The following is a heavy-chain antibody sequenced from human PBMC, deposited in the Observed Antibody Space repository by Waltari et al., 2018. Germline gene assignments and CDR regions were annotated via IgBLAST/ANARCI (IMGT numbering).Heavy chain of an antibody. Sequence: EVQLVESGGGLVQPGWYLRLSCAAFGFTFRPSWMPWVRQIPGKGLMVVSRMNEDGTLINYPDSVEGRFTIARDNAKNSLYLQMISLRSDDTAVYYCVKDMGGRWGQGTLVTVSP. D-gene: IGHD1-26*01. CDR3: VKDMGGR. CDR1: GFTFRPSW. V-gene: IGHV3-74*01. J-gene: IGHJ4*02. CDR2: MNEDGTLI.